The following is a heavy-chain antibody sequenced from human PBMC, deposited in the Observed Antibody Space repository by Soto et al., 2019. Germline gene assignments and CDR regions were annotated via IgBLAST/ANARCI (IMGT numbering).Heavy chain of an antibody. V-gene: IGHV4-34*01. J-gene: IGHJ4*02. CDR1: GGSFSGYY. Sequence: QVQLQQWGAGLLKPSETLSLTCAVYGGSFSGYYWTWIRQPPGTGLEWIGEINHSGSTNYNTSRTSGGTLSVDTSRTRFSLQLTSMTAAYTAMYYSARDKITGIFDYWGEGTLVTVSS. D-gene: IGHD2-8*02. CDR2: INHSGST. CDR3: ARDKITGIFDY.